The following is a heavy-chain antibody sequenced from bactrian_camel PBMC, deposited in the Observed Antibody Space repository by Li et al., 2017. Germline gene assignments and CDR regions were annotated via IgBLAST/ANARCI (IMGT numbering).Heavy chain of an antibody. CDR1: GNTLTSNC. J-gene: IGHJ4*01. CDR2: TYQGGTRT. CDR3: AVRGGGRCSAQRQRSDWEA. V-gene: IGHV3S25*01. D-gene: IGHD4*01. Sequence: QLVESGGGSVQPGESLRLSCVASGNTLTSNCMTWFRQVPGKEREGVAATYQGGTRTYYIDSVKGRFTISRDNGKNMIVLQMNSLKPEDTGMYVCAVRGGGRCSAQRQRSDWEAWGQGTQVTVS.